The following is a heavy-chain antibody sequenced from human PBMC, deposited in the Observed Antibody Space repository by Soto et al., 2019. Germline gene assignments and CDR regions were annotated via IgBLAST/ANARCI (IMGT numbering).Heavy chain of an antibody. CDR2: ISYDGSNK. D-gene: IGHD2-2*01. V-gene: IGHV3-30*18. CDR1: GFTFSSCG. CDR3: AKGPAIVLVPAAMNYYYGMDV. J-gene: IGHJ6*02. Sequence: GGSLRLSCAASGFTFSSCGMHWVRQAPGKGLEWVAVISYDGSNKYYADSVKGRFTISRDNSKNTLYLQMNSLRAEDTAVYYCAKGPAIVLVPAAMNYYYGMDVWGQGTTVTVS.